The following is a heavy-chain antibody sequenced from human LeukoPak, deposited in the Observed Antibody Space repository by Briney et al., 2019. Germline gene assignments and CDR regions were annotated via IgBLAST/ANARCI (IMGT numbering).Heavy chain of an antibody. J-gene: IGHJ4*02. CDR3: AKVKNTGSYLSHIDY. Sequence: PGRSPCLSCAVSRFTSDAYITHWVGHAPRKGLEWVSLITWVVGSTYYTDSVKGPFTISRDNSKNTLYLQMNSLRTEDTALYNCAKVKNTGSYLSHIDYWGERTLVTVSS. V-gene: IGHV3-43*01. CDR1: RFTSDAYI. CDR2: ITWVVGST. D-gene: IGHD3-10*01.